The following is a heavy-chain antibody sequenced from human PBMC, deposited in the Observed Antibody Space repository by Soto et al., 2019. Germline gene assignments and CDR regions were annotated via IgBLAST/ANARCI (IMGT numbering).Heavy chain of an antibody. CDR2: IYWDDDK. CDR1: GFSLSTSGVG. D-gene: IGHD3-10*01. J-gene: IGHJ5*02. V-gene: IGHV2-5*02. Sequence: QITLKESGPTLVKPTQTLTLTCTFSGFSLSTSGVGVGWIRQPPGKALEWLALIYWDDDKRYSPSLKSRLTITKDTSKNHVVLTMTNIDPVDTATYFRAHSGGLLWFGSTWFDPWGQGTLVTVSS. CDR3: AHSGGLLWFGSTWFDP.